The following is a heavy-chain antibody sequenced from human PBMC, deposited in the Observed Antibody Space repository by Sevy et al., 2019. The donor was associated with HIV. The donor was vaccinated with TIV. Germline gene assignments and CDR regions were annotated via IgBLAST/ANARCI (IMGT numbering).Heavy chain of an antibody. CDR1: GYSFTGYF. Sequence: ASVKVSCKASGYSFTGYFMHWVRQAPGQGLEWMGRINPISGATDDSQKFQGRVTMTRDTSISTAFLEVSSIRSDDTAVYYCARAPTVFWIGGIDVWGQGTAVTVSS. CDR2: INPISGAT. V-gene: IGHV1-2*06. CDR3: ARAPTVFWIGGIDV. D-gene: IGHD3-3*01. J-gene: IGHJ6*02.